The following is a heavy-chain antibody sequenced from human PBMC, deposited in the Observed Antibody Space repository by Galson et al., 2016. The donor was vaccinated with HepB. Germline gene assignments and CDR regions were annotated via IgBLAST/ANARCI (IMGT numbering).Heavy chain of an antibody. CDR1: GYTFTDYS. D-gene: IGHD3-22*01. Sequence: SVKVSCKASGYTFTDYSMHWVRQAPGQGLEWMGWINPNSGGTNSAQNFQGRVTMTRDTSISTAYMELSRLTSDDTAVYYCATLYYYDSSGYSYFDYWGQGTLVTVSS. CDR2: INPNSGGT. CDR3: ATLYYYDSSGYSYFDY. V-gene: IGHV1-2*02. J-gene: IGHJ4*02.